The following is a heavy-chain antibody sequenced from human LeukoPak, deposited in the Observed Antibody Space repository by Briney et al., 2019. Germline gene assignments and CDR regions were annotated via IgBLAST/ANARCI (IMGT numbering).Heavy chain of an antibody. CDR1: GGSISSYY. D-gene: IGHD4-17*01. CDR2: IYYSGST. J-gene: IGHJ6*03. V-gene: IGHV4-59*12. CDR3: ASYGDYDGNYYYMDV. Sequence: SETLSLTCTVSGGSISSYYWSWIRQPPGKGLEWIGYIYYSGSTNYNPSLKSRVTISVDRSKNQFSLKLSSVTAADTAVYYCASYGDYDGNYYYMDVWGKGTTVTVSS.